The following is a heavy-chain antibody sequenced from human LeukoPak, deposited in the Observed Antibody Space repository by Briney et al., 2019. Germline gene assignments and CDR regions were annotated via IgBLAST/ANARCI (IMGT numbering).Heavy chain of an antibody. V-gene: IGHV3-21*01. CDR3: AEGGLRDAFDI. Sequence: GGSLRLSCAASGLTFSSYSMNWVRQAPGKGLEWVSSISSSSSYIYYADSVKGRFTISRDNAKNSLYLQMNSLRAEDTAVYYCAEGGLRDAFDIWGQGTMVTVSS. J-gene: IGHJ3*02. CDR1: GLTFSSYS. CDR2: ISSSSSYI.